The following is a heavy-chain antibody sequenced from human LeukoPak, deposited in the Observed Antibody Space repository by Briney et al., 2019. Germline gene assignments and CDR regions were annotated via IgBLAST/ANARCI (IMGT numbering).Heavy chain of an antibody. CDR1: GFTLSSNY. Sequence: GGSLRLSCAASGFTLSSNYMSWVRQAPGKGLEWVSVIYSGGSTYYADSVKGRFTISRDNSKNTLYLQMNSLRAEDTAVYYCARDNRYCSSTSCYTRNYYYYGMDVWGQGTTVTVSS. CDR3: ARDNRYCSSTSCYTRNYYYYGMDV. J-gene: IGHJ6*02. D-gene: IGHD2-2*02. CDR2: IYSGGST. V-gene: IGHV3-66*01.